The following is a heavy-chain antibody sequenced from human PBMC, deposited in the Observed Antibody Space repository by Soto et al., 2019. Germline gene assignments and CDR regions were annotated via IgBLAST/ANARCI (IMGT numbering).Heavy chain of an antibody. D-gene: IGHD6-13*01. CDR3: ERVRSRSHDTVGMDV. V-gene: IGHV1-46*01. J-gene: IGHJ6*02. Sequence: ASVKASCTASGYTFTSYYMHWVRQSPEQGLEWMGIINPSGGSTSYAQKFQGRVTMTRDTSTSTVYMELSSLRSEDKAVYYCERVRSRSHDTVGMDVWGQGTTVTVSS. CDR1: GYTFTSYY. CDR2: INPSGGST.